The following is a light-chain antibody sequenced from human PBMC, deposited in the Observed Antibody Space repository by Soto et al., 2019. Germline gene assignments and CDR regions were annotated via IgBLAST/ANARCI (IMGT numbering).Light chain of an antibody. CDR2: GAF. CDR1: ETITSTY. Sequence: DIVLTQSPGTLSLSPGARATLSCRASETITSTYLAWDQQRPGRAPRLVIYGAFNRAAGIPDRLSASGSGTDVPLTISGLEHEDGAVYFCQRYGTSPWTFGQGTKVEIK. CDR3: QRYGTSPWT. J-gene: IGKJ1*01. V-gene: IGKV3-20*01.